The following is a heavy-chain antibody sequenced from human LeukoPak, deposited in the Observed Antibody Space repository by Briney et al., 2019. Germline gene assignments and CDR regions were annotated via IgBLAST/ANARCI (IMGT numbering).Heavy chain of an antibody. J-gene: IGHJ4*02. CDR1: GGSFSGYY. Sequence: PSETLSLTCAVYGGSFSGYYWSWIRQPPGKGLEWIGEINHSGSTNYNPSLKSRVTISVDTSKNQFSLKLSSVTAADTAVYYCARVRAYYYDSSGSPDYWGQGTLVTVSS. CDR3: ARVRAYYYDSSGSPDY. CDR2: INHSGST. D-gene: IGHD3-22*01. V-gene: IGHV4-34*01.